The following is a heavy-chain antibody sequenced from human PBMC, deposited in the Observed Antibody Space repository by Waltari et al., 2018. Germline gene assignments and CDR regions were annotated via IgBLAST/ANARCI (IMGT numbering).Heavy chain of an antibody. CDR3: AKQESGSYFEY. D-gene: IGHD1-26*01. Sequence: QVQLVESGGGVVQPGTSVRLSWSAPGMHFSSYGMHWVRQAPRKGLHWLAVISYDGSAKYYADSVHGRFIISRDNSENTLYLQMNSLTAEDTAVYYCAKQESGSYFEYWGQGTLVTVSS. CDR2: ISYDGSAK. J-gene: IGHJ4*02. CDR1: GMHFSSYG. V-gene: IGHV3-30*18.